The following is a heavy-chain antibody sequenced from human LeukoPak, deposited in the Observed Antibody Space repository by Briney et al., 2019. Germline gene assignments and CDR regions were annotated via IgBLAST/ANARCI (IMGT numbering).Heavy chain of an antibody. CDR2: INGSGVIT. J-gene: IGHJ4*02. CDR1: GITLSSYA. V-gene: IGHV3-23*01. D-gene: IGHD3-16*01. CDR3: AKDSSQGGDYFDY. Sequence: PGGSLRLSCAASGITLSSYAISWVSQAPGEGLEWVSAINGSGVITYYTDSVKGRFTISRDNSKNTVYLQMNSLRAEDTAIYYCAKDSSQGGDYFDYWGQGTLVTVSS.